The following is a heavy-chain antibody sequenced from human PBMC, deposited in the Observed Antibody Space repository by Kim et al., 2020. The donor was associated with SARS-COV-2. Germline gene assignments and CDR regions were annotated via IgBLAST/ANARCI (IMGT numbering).Heavy chain of an antibody. V-gene: IGHV3-15*01. J-gene: IGHJ4*02. Sequence: VKGRFSISRDDSKNTLYLQMNSLKTEDTAVYYCTRDDYYDRSVYYAFGDYWGQGTLVTVSS. CDR3: TRDDYYDRSVYYAFGDY. D-gene: IGHD3-22*01.